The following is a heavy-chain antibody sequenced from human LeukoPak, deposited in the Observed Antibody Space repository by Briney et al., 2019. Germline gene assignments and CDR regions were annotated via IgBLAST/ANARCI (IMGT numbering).Heavy chain of an antibody. D-gene: IGHD1-26*01. J-gene: IGHJ4*02. CDR3: ARNTYSGSYSPFDY. CDR2: IYTSGST. CDR1: GGSISSYY. V-gene: IGHV4-4*07. Sequence: PSETLSLTCTVSGGSISSYYWSWIRQPAGKGLEWIGRIYTSGSTNYNPSLKSRVTMSVDTSKNQFSLKLSSVTAADTAVYYCARNTYSGSYSPFDYWGQGTLVTVSS.